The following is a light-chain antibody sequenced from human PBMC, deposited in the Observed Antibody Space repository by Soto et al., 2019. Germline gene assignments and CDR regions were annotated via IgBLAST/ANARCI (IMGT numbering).Light chain of an antibody. CDR2: LSSDGTY. CDR3: QTWGTGIQVV. Sequence: QLVLTQSPSASASLGASVNLTCTLSSGHSRYAIAWHQQQPDKGPRYLMKLSSDGTYTKGDGIPDRFSGSSSGAERHLTISSLQSEDEAEYYCQTWGTGIQVVFGGGTQLTVL. CDR1: SGHSRYA. V-gene: IGLV4-69*01. J-gene: IGLJ2*01.